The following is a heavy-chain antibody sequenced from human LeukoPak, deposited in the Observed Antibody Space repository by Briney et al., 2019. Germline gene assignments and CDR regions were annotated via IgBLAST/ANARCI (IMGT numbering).Heavy chain of an antibody. D-gene: IGHD4/OR15-4a*01. CDR1: GFTFSGYR. CDR3: ARTNYFFDS. V-gene: IGHV3-74*01. J-gene: IGHJ4*02. Sequence: GGSLRLSCAASGFTFSGYRMHWVRQAPGKGLVWVSRINGDGTSTNYADSVKSRFTISRDNAKNTLYLQMNSLRAEDTAVYYCARTNYFFDSWGQGTLVAVSS. CDR2: INGDGTST.